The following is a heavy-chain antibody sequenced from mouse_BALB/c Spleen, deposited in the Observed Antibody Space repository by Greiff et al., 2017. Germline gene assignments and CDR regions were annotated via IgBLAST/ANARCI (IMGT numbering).Heavy chain of an antibody. D-gene: IGHD2-4*01. CDR1: GFTFSSFG. Sequence: EVMLVESGGGLVQPGGSRKLSCAASGFTFSSFGMHWVRQAPEKGLEWVAYISSGSSTIYSADTVKGRFTISRDNPKNTLFLQMTSLRSEDTAMYYCALSYYDYDVAYWGQGTLVTVSA. J-gene: IGHJ3*01. CDR3: ALSYYDYDVAY. V-gene: IGHV5-17*02. CDR2: ISSGSSTI.